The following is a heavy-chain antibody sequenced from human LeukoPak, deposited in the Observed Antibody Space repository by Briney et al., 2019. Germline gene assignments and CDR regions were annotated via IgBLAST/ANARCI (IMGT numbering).Heavy chain of an antibody. Sequence: SQTLSLTCTVSGGSISSGDYYWSWIRQPPGKGLEWIGYIYYSGSTNYNPSLKSRVTISVDTSKNQFSLKLSSVTAADTAVYYCARAGGGYCSGGSCYWFDPWGQGTLVTVSS. CDR2: IYYSGST. D-gene: IGHD2-15*01. J-gene: IGHJ5*02. CDR3: ARAGGGYCSGGSCYWFDP. V-gene: IGHV4-30-4*01. CDR1: GGSISSGDYY.